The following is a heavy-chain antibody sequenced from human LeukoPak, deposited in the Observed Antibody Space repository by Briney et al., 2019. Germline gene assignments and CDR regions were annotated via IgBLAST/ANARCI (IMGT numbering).Heavy chain of an antibody. CDR3: AMTGDGYNNGGDY. V-gene: IGHV3-23*01. J-gene: IGHJ4*02. Sequence: PGGSLRLSCDASGFTFNSYAMSWVRQAPGKGLESVSALSRSGGSTYYADSVKGRFTISRDNSKNTLYLQVNSLRAEDTAVYYCAMTGDGYNNGGDYWGQGTLVTVSS. D-gene: IGHD5-24*01. CDR1: GFTFNSYA. CDR2: LSRSGGST.